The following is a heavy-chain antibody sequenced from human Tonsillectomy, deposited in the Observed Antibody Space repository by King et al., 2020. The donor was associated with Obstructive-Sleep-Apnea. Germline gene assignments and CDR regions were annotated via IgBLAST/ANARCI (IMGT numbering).Heavy chain of an antibody. Sequence: VQLVESGGGLIQPGGSLTLSCAASGFSFRDYWMHWVRQAPGKGLVWVSRINTLGSSTTYADSVKGRFTISRDNAKNTLYLQMNSLRAEDTAVYYCVRDLAYCAWDWGQGTLVTVSS. D-gene: IGHD2-21*01. CDR3: VRDLAYCAWD. J-gene: IGHJ1*01. CDR1: GFSFRDYW. CDR2: INTLGSST. V-gene: IGHV3-74*01.